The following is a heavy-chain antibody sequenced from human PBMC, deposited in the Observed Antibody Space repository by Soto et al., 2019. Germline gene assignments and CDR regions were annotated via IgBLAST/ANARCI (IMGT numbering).Heavy chain of an antibody. CDR2: MNPNSGNT. CDR1: GYTFTSYD. CDR3: ARLYIVVVPAAMGGRNYYYYGMDV. D-gene: IGHD2-2*01. J-gene: IGHJ6*02. Sequence: ASVKVSCKASGYTFTSYDINWVRPATGQGLEWMGWMNPNSGNTGYAQKFQGRVTMTRNTSISTAYMELSSLRSEDTAVYYCARLYIVVVPAAMGGRNYYYYGMDVWGQGTTVTVSS. V-gene: IGHV1-8*01.